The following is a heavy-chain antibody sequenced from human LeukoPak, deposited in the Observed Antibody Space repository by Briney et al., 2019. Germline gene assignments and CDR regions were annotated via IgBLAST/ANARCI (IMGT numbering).Heavy chain of an antibody. V-gene: IGHV3-66*02. CDR3: ARASIAASGHYFDY. Sequence: PGGSLRLSCAASGFTVSTNYMTWVRQAPGKGLEWVSVIYSGGSTFYADSVKGRFTISRDNSKNTLYLQMNSLRAEDTAVYYCARASIAASGHYFDYWGQGTLVTVSS. J-gene: IGHJ4*02. D-gene: IGHD6-6*01. CDR1: GFTVSTNY. CDR2: IYSGGST.